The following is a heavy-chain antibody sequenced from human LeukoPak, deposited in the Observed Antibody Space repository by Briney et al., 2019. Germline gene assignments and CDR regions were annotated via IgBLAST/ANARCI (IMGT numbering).Heavy chain of an antibody. Sequence: GGSLSLSCAASGVTFSGHWMSWVRQAPAKGLEWVAHMNGDGSQIYYMDFVKGRFAISRDNAKNSLYLQMNGLRAEDTAVYYCVAWGNSGNSWGQGTMVIVSS. J-gene: IGHJ3*01. V-gene: IGHV3-7*01. CDR3: VAWGNSGNS. CDR1: GVTFSGHW. CDR2: MNGDGSQI. D-gene: IGHD1-26*01.